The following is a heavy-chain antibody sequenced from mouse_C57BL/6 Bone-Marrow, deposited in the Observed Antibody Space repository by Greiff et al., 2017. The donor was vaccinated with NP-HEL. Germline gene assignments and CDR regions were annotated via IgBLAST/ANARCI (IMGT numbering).Heavy chain of an antibody. CDR2: INPYNGGT. CDR3: ARDYYYGTYYFDY. D-gene: IGHD1-1*01. J-gene: IGHJ2*01. V-gene: IGHV1-19*01. CDR1: GYTFTDYY. Sequence: EVHLVESGPVLVKPGASVKMSCKASGYTFTDYYMNWVKQSHGKSLEWIGVINPYNGGTSYNQKFKGKATLTVDKSSSTAYMELNSLTSEDSAVYYCARDYYYGTYYFDYWGQGTTLTVSS.